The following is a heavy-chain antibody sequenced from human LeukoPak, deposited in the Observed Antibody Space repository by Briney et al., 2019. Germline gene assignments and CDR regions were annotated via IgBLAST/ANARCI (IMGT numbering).Heavy chain of an antibody. J-gene: IGHJ6*03. CDR2: INHSGST. CDR3: ARGLPDYDFWSGYPRSYYMDV. D-gene: IGHD3-3*01. Sequence: KPSETLSLTCAVCGGSFSGYYWSWIRQPPGKGLEWIGEINHSGSTNYNPSLKSRVTISVDTSKNQFSLKLSSVTAADTAVYYCARGLPDYDFWSGYPRSYYMDVWGKGTTVTVSS. CDR1: GGSFSGYY. V-gene: IGHV4-34*01.